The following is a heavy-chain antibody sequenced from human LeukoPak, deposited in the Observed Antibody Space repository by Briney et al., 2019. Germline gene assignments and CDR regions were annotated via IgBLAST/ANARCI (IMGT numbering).Heavy chain of an antibody. V-gene: IGHV1-8*03. CDR2: MNPNSGNT. CDR3: ARSPTTRNYYYMDV. CDR1: GGTFSSYA. Sequence: GASVKVSCKASGGTFSSYAINWVRQATGQGLEWMGWMNPNSGNTGYAQKFQGRVTITRNTSISTAYMELSSLRSEDTAVYYCARSPTTRNYYYMDVWGKGTTVTVSS. D-gene: IGHD1-7*01. J-gene: IGHJ6*03.